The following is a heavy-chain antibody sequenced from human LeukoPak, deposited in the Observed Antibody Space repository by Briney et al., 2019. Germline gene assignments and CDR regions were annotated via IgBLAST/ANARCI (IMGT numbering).Heavy chain of an antibody. CDR1: GFTFSSYT. D-gene: IGHD5-18*01. CDR2: IYSGGST. V-gene: IGHV3-53*01. J-gene: IGHJ4*02. Sequence: GGSLRLSCAASGFTFSSYTMNWVRQAPGKGLEWVSVIYSGGSTYYADSVKGRFTISRDNSKNTLYLQMNSLRAEDTAVYYCGRSGFRAKRYSYGYYFDYWGQGTLVTVSS. CDR3: GRSGFRAKRYSYGYYFDY.